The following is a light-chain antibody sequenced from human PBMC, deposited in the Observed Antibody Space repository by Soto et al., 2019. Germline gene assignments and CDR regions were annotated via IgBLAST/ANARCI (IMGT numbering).Light chain of an antibody. CDR3: SAWDDSLHGVV. CDR2: YDD. Sequence: QSVLTQPPSVSAAPRQRVTISCSGSSSNIENNAVNWYQQLPGKAPKLLIYYDDLLSSGVSDRFSGSKSGTSASLAISGLQAEDEADYYCSAWDDSLHGVVFGGGTKLTVL. V-gene: IGLV1-36*01. J-gene: IGLJ3*02. CDR1: SSNIENNA.